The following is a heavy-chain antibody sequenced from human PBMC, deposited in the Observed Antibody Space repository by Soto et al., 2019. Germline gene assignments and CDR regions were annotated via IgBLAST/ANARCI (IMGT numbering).Heavy chain of an antibody. Sequence: QVQLVESGGGVVQPGRSLRLSCAASGFTFSSYGMHWVRQAPGKGLEWVAVISYDGSNKYYADSVKGRFTISRDNSKNTLYLQMNSLRAEDTAVYYCAKDRADEAVAGTYYYYDGMDVWGQGTTVTVSS. D-gene: IGHD6-19*01. CDR2: ISYDGSNK. CDR3: AKDRADEAVAGTYYYYDGMDV. V-gene: IGHV3-30*18. J-gene: IGHJ6*02. CDR1: GFTFSSYG.